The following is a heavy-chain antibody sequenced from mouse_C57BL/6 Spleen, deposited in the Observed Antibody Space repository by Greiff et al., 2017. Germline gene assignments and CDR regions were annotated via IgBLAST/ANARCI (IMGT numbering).Heavy chain of an antibody. CDR2: INPSSGYT. Sequence: VQLQQSGAALAKPGASVKLSCKASGYTFTSYWMHWVKQRPGQGLEWIGYINPSSGYTKYNQKLKDKATLTADKSSSTAYMQLSSLTYEDSAVYYCARGDDDVYYAWFAYWGQGTLVTVSA. J-gene: IGHJ3*01. V-gene: IGHV1-7*01. CDR1: GYTFTSYW. D-gene: IGHD2-3*01. CDR3: ARGDDDVYYAWFAY.